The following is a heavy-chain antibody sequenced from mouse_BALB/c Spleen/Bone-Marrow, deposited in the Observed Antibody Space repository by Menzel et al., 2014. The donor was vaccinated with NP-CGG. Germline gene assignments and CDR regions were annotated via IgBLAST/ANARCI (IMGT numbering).Heavy chain of an antibody. V-gene: IGHV3-2*02. CDR2: ITYSGST. Sequence: EVKLVESGPGLVKPSQSLSLTCTVTGYSITSDYAWNWIRQFPGNKLEWMGYITYSGSTSYNPSLKSRISITRDTSKNQFFLQLNSVTTEDTATYYYARSYWYFDVWGAGTTVTVSS. CDR3: ARSYWYFDV. CDR1: GYSITSDYA. J-gene: IGHJ1*01.